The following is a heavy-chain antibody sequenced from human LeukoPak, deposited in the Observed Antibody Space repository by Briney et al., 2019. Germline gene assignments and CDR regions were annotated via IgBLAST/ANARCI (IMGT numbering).Heavy chain of an antibody. D-gene: IGHD3-22*01. CDR2: IKQDGSEK. V-gene: IGHV3-7*03. CDR1: GFSFSRYW. J-gene: IGHJ4*02. Sequence: GGSLSLSCAASGFSFSRYWMSWVRQVPRKGLEWVANIKQDGSEKYYVDSVKGRFTISRDNAKNSLYLQMNSLRAEDTAVYYCARDKGDYDTSGSLFVFGGQGTLVSVSS. CDR3: ARDKGDYDTSGSLFVF.